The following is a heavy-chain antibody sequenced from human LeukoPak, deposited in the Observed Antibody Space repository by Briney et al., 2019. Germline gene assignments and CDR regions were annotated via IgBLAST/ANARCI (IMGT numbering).Heavy chain of an antibody. V-gene: IGHV3-21*04. Sequence: GGSLRLSCIASGFTLSAYTMNWVRQAPGKGLEWVSTLTRGGDNDIHYADSVKGRFTISRDNSKNSLYLQMNSLRAEDTAVYYCAKEKLRYVEWLLPYYFDYWGQGTLVTVSS. J-gene: IGHJ4*02. CDR3: AKEKLRYVEWLLPYYFDY. CDR2: LTRGGDNDI. CDR1: GFTLSAYT. D-gene: IGHD3-3*01.